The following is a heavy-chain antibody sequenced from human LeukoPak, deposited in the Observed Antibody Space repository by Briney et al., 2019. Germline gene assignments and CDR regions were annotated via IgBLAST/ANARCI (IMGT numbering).Heavy chain of an antibody. J-gene: IGHJ5*02. CDR1: GGSISSGGYY. Sequence: SETLSLTCTVSGGSISSGGYYWSWIRQPPGKGLEWIGYIYHSGSTYYNPSLKSRVTISVDRSKNQFSLKLSSVTAADTAVYYCARDSVVVKSRWFDPWGQGTLVTVSS. D-gene: IGHD6-6*01. CDR3: ARDSVVVKSRWFDP. V-gene: IGHV4-30-2*01. CDR2: IYHSGST.